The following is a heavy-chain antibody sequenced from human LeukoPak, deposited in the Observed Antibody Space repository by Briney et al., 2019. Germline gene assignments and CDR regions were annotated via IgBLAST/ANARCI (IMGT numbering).Heavy chain of an antibody. J-gene: IGHJ4*02. D-gene: IGHD2-2*01. CDR3: ARANFLYCSSTTCLFDY. V-gene: IGHV1-2*02. Sequence: GASVKVSCKASGYTFTDYYLHWVRQAPGQGFEWMGWINPYSGDTNYAQKFQGRVTMTRDTSISTAHMEMSRLRSDDTAVYYCARANFLYCSSTTCLFDYWGQGTLVTVSS. CDR2: INPYSGDT. CDR1: GYTFTDYY.